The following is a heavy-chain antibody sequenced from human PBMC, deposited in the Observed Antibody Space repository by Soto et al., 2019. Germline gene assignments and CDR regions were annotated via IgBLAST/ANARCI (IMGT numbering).Heavy chain of an antibody. Sequence: GWSLRLSCSASGFTFSSYWMHWVRQAPGKGLVWVSRINSDGSSTSYADSVKGRFTISRDNAKNTLYLQMNSLRAEDTAVYYCARDLGPRYCSGGSCPIWGLSYGMDVWGQGTTVTVSS. D-gene: IGHD2-15*01. CDR2: INSDGSST. V-gene: IGHV3-74*01. J-gene: IGHJ6*02. CDR1: GFTFSSYW. CDR3: ARDLGPRYCSGGSCPIWGLSYGMDV.